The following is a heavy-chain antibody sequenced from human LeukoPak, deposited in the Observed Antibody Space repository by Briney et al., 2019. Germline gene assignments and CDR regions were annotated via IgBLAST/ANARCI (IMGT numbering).Heavy chain of an antibody. CDR1: GYTFTSYD. CDR2: MNPNSGNT. J-gene: IGHJ5*02. D-gene: IGHD6-13*01. V-gene: IGHV1-8*02. Sequence: VASVKVSFKASGYTFTSYDINWVRQATGQGLEWMGWMNPNSGNTGYAQKFQGRVTMTRDTSTSTVYMELSSLRSEDTAVYYCARDLSLGYSSSWYENWFDPWGQGTLVTVSS. CDR3: ARDLSLGYSSSWYENWFDP.